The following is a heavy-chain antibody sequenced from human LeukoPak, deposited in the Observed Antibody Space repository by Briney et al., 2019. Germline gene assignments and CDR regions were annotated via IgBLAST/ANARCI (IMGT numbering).Heavy chain of an antibody. CDR1: GFTFSRYW. CDR3: ATHSGWRFDY. CDR2: IKQDGSEK. J-gene: IGHJ4*02. V-gene: IGHV3-7*03. D-gene: IGHD6-19*01. Sequence: GGSLRLSCAASGFTFSRYWMSWVRQAPGKGLEWVANIKQDGSEKYYVDSVKGRFTISRDNAKNSLFLQMNNLRAEDTAVYCCATHSGWRFDYWGQGTLVTVSS.